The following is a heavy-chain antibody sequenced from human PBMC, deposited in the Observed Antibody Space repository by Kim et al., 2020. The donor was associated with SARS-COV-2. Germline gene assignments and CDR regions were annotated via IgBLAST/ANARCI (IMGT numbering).Heavy chain of an antibody. CDR2: IYSGGST. D-gene: IGHD1-26*01. Sequence: GGSLRLSCAASGFTVSSNYMSWVRQAPGKGLEWVSVIYSGGSTYYADSVKGRFTISRDNSKNTLYLQMNSLRAEDTAVYYCAIWERLRGYFDYWGQGTLVTVSS. CDR1: GFTVSSNY. CDR3: AIWERLRGYFDY. V-gene: IGHV3-53*01. J-gene: IGHJ4*02.